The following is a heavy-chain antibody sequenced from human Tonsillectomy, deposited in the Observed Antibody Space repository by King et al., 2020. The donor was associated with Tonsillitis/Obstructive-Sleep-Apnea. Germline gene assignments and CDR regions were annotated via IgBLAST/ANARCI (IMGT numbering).Heavy chain of an antibody. Sequence: VQLQESGPGLVKPSQTLSLTCTVSGGCISSGAYYWSWIRQHPGKGLEWIGYIYYRGSTYYNPSLKSRVTISVDTSKNQFSLKLSSVTAADTAVYYCARGGDIVVVPAAISPNWFDPWGQGTLVTVSS. CDR1: GGCISSGAYY. V-gene: IGHV4-31*03. J-gene: IGHJ5*02. CDR3: ARGGDIVVVPAAISPNWFDP. D-gene: IGHD2-2*01. CDR2: IYYRGST.